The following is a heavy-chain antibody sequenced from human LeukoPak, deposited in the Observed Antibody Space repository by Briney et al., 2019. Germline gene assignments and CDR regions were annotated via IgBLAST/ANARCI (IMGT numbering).Heavy chain of an antibody. J-gene: IGHJ3*02. CDR2: IYYSGST. CDR3: ARAVGDWDAFDI. CDR1: GGSISSGGYY. D-gene: IGHD2-15*01. V-gene: IGHV4-61*08. Sequence: SETLSLTCTVSGGSISSGGYYWSWIRQHPGKGLEWIGYIYYSGSTNYNPSLKSRVTISVDTSKNQFSLKLSSVTAADTAVYYCARAVGDWDAFDIWGQGTMVTVSS.